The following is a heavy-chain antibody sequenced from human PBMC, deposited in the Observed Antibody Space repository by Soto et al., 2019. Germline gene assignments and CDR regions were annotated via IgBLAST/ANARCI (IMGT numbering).Heavy chain of an antibody. CDR3: ARVLLWFGERDYGMDV. CDR2: TYSGGST. D-gene: IGHD3-10*01. Sequence: EVQLVESGGGLVQPGGSLRLSCAASGFTVSSNYMSWVRQAPGKGLEWVSVTYSGGSTYYADSVKDRFTISRDNSKNTLYLQMNSLRAEDTGVYYCARVLLWFGERDYGMDVWGQGTTVTVSS. CDR1: GFTVSSNY. V-gene: IGHV3-66*01. J-gene: IGHJ6*02.